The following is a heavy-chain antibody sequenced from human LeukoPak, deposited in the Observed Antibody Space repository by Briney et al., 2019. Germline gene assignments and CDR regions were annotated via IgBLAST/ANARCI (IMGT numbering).Heavy chain of an antibody. J-gene: IGHJ3*02. CDR3: ARRGYYDSSGHYSGDI. CDR1: GGSISSSSYY. CDR2: IYYSGRT. D-gene: IGHD3-22*01. Sequence: SETLSLTCTVSGGSISSSSYYWGWIRQPPGKGLEWIGSIYYSGRTYYNPSLKSRVTISVDTSKNQFSLKLSSVIAADTAVYYCARRGYYDSSGHYSGDIWGQGTMVTVSS. V-gene: IGHV4-39*01.